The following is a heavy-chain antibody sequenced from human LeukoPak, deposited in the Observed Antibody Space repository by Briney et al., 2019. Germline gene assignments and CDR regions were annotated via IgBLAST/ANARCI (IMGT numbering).Heavy chain of an antibody. J-gene: IGHJ4*02. CDR1: GFTFTSHA. CDR2: ISISGGST. Sequence: GGSLRLSCAASGFTFTSHAMSWVRQAPGKGLEWVSAISISGGSTYYADSVKGRFTISRDNSKNTLYLQMNSLRPEDTAVYYCANEIRPNDHWGQGTLVTVSS. CDR3: ANEIRPNDH. D-gene: IGHD4-17*01. V-gene: IGHV3-23*01.